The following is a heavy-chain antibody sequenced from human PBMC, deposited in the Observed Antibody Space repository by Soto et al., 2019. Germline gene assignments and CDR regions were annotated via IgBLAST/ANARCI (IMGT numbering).Heavy chain of an antibody. Sequence: QVQLVQSGAEVKKPGASVKLSCKASGYTFTDYYIHWVRQAPGQGLQWLGWINPTNSGTRYARSFQGRVTVTRDTSISTAYMELSSLRSDDTAVYYCARGITSRLVFYYYYMDVWGFGTTVTVSS. J-gene: IGHJ6*03. CDR3: ARGITSRLVFYYYYMDV. CDR2: INPTNSGT. V-gene: IGHV1-2*02. CDR1: GYTFTDYY.